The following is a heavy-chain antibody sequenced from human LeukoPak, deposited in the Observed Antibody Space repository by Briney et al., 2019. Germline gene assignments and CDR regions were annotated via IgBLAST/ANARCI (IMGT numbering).Heavy chain of an antibody. J-gene: IGHJ4*02. CDR2: IRYDGSNK. CDR1: GFTFSSYG. Sequence: GGSLRLSCAASGFTFSSYGMHWVRQAPGKGLEWVTFIRYDGSNKYYADSVKGRVTISRDNSKNTLYLQMNSLRAEDTAVYYCAKDRHYYDSSGYYTYWGQGTLVTVSS. V-gene: IGHV3-30*02. CDR3: AKDRHYYDSSGYYTY. D-gene: IGHD3-22*01.